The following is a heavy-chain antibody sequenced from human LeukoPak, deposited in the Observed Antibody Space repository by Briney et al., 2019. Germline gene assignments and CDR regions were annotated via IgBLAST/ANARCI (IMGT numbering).Heavy chain of an antibody. Sequence: SETLSLTCTVSGGSISSSSYYWGSIRQPPGKGLEWIGSIYYSGGTYYNPSLKSRVTISVDTSKNQFSLKLSSVTAADTAVYYCAREKLQEDAFDIWGQGTMVTVSS. CDR1: GGSISSSSYY. J-gene: IGHJ3*02. CDR3: AREKLQEDAFDI. V-gene: IGHV4-39*07. CDR2: IYYSGGT. D-gene: IGHD5-24*01.